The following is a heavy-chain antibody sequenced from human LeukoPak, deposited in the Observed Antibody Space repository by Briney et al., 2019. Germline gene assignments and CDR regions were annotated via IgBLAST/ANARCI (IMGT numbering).Heavy chain of an antibody. J-gene: IGHJ4*02. CDR2: IYSGGNT. V-gene: IGHV3-53*01. Sequence: GGSLRLSCAASGFTVSSNYMSWVRQAPEKGLEWVSIIYSGGNTYYADSVKGRFTISRDKSKNMVYLQMNSLRAEDTAVYYCARTDYYFDYWGQGTLVTVSS. CDR3: ARTDYYFDY. CDR1: GFTVSSNY.